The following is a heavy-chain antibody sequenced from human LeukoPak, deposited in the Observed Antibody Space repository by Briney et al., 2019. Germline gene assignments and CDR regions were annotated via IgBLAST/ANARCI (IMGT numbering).Heavy chain of an antibody. CDR2: IIPILGIA. CDR1: GGTFSSYA. J-gene: IGHJ5*02. Sequence: ASVKVSCKASGGTFSSYAISWVRQAPGQGLEWMGRIIPILGIANYAQKFQGKVTITADKSTSTAYMELSSLRSEDTAVYYCARATNNDYGDYDTSHGENWFDPWGQGTLVTVSS. D-gene: IGHD4-17*01. V-gene: IGHV1-69*04. CDR3: ARATNNDYGDYDTSHGENWFDP.